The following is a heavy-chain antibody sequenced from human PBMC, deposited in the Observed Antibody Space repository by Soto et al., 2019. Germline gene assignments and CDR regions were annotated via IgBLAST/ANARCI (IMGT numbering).Heavy chain of an antibody. V-gene: IGHV1-69*01. Sequence: QLVQSGSELKKPGSSVKVSCEASGGTFSGYALTWVRQAPGQGLEWMGEFVPLFGTTNYAQKFPCRITITADESTRTTYMELNTLASYDTADYYCATHGLCFPSPPYFANGGQGTLVVVTS. CDR2: FVPLFGTT. J-gene: IGHJ4*02. CDR1: GGTFSGYA. CDR3: ATHGLCFPSPPYFAN. D-gene: IGHD2-15*01.